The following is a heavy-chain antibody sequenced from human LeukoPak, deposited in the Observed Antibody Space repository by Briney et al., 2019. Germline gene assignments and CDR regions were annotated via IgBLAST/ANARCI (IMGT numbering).Heavy chain of an antibody. J-gene: IGHJ4*02. Sequence: GGSLRLSCAASGFTLSTYWMHGVRQAPGKGLVWVSRINSDGSSTSYADSVKGRFTISRDNAKNTLYLQMNSLRAEDTAVYYCARGPSGGRYYVGDYWGQGTLVTVSS. CDR3: ARGPSGGRYYVGDY. V-gene: IGHV3-74*01. CDR2: INSDGSST. CDR1: GFTLSTYW. D-gene: IGHD1-26*01.